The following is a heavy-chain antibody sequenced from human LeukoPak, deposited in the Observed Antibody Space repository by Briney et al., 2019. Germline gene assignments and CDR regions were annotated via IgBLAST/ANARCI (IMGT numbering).Heavy chain of an antibody. CDR3: ARGGQQLVWFDS. D-gene: IGHD6-13*01. CDR2: FYPYTGNT. V-gene: IGHV1-18*04. CDR1: GYTFINFG. J-gene: IGHJ5*01. Sequence: ASVKVSRKASGYTFINFGITWVRQAAGPGREWMGWFYPYTGNTNYAPMVQGRVTTPTDTTTTTAYMELRSLTSDHTAVYYCARGGQQLVWFDSWGQGTLVTASS.